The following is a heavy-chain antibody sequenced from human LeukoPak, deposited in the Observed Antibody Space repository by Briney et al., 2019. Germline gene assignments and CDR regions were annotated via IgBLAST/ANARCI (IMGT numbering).Heavy chain of an antibody. CDR1: GFTFSSYA. CDR3: ARAGGYSYGYFDY. D-gene: IGHD5-18*01. CDR2: ISYDGSNK. J-gene: IGHJ4*02. V-gene: IGHV3-30*04. Sequence: GGSLRLSCAASGFTFSSYAMHWVRQAPGKGLEWVAVISYDGSNKYYADSVKGRFTISRDNSKNTLYLQMNSLRAEDTAVYYCARAGGYSYGYFDYWGQGTLDTVSS.